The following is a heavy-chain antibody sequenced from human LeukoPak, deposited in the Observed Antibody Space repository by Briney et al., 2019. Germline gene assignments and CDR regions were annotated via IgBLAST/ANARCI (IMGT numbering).Heavy chain of an antibody. CDR2: ISSSLSYI. Sequence: GGSLRLSCEASGFTFGSYIMHWVRQAPGKGLEWVSSISSSLSYIYYADSVKGRFTISRDNAKNSLYLQMNSLRVEDTAVYYCARDLGDYWGQGTLVTVSS. V-gene: IGHV3-21*01. J-gene: IGHJ4*02. D-gene: IGHD3-10*01. CDR1: GFTFGSYI. CDR3: ARDLGDY.